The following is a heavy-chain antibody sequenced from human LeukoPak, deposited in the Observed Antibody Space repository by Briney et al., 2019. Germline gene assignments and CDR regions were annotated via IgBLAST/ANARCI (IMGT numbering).Heavy chain of an antibody. V-gene: IGHV3-21*01. CDR3: AAGVLWFGELSPYFDY. CDR2: ISSSSSYI. D-gene: IGHD3-10*01. CDR1: GFTVSSNY. J-gene: IGHJ4*02. Sequence: GGALRLSCAASGFTVSSNYMSWVRQAPGKGLEWVSSISSSSSYIYYADSVKGRFTISRDNAKNSLYLQMNSLRAEDTAVYYCAAGVLWFGELSPYFDYWGQGTLVTVSS.